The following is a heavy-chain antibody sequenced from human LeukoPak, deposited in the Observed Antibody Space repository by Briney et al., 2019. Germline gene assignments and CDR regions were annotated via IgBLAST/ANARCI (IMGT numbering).Heavy chain of an antibody. D-gene: IGHD4-11*01. J-gene: IGHJ5*02. CDR1: GYAFTSYG. CDR2: ISAYNGNT. Sequence: ASVKVSCKASGYAFTSYGISWVRQAPGQGLEWMGWISAYNGNTNYAQKLQGRVTMTTDTSTSTAYMELRSLRSDDTAVYYCARRDDYRETFDPWGQGTLVTVSS. V-gene: IGHV1-18*01. CDR3: ARRDDYRETFDP.